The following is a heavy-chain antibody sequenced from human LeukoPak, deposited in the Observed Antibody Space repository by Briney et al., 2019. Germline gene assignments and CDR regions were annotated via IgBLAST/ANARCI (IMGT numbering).Heavy chain of an antibody. CDR1: GYTFTGYY. J-gene: IGHJ4*02. Sequence: GASVKVSCKASGYTFTGYYMHWVRQAPGQGLEWMGWINPNSGGTNYAQKFQGRVTMTRDTSTSTVYMELSSLRSEDTAVYYCATITPPQLWLHGELDYFDYWGQGTLVTVSS. CDR2: INPNSGGT. D-gene: IGHD5-18*01. CDR3: ATITPPQLWLHGELDYFDY. V-gene: IGHV1-2*02.